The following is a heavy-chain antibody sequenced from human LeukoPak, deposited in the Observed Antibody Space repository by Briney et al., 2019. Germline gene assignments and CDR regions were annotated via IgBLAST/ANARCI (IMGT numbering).Heavy chain of an antibody. J-gene: IGHJ4*02. D-gene: IGHD3-22*01. Sequence: SETLSLTCTVSGGSISSTSYYWSWIRQPPGKGLEWIGYIYYSGSTNYNPSLKSRVTISVDTSKNQFSLKLSSVTAADTAVYYCARDNAGGGYYYEFDYWGQGTLVTVSS. CDR3: ARDNAGGGYYYEFDY. V-gene: IGHV4-61*01. CDR2: IYYSGST. CDR1: GGSISSTSYY.